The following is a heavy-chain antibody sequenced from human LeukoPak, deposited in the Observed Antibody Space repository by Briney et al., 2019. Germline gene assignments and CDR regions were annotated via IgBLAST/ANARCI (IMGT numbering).Heavy chain of an antibody. Sequence: PGGSLRLSCAASGFTFSSYSMNWVRQAPGKGLEWVSSISSSSSYIYYADSVKGRFTISRDNAKNSLYLQMNSLRAKDTALYYCAKDLGPGSMATSPGFDYWGQGTLVTVSS. V-gene: IGHV3-21*04. D-gene: IGHD5-24*01. J-gene: IGHJ4*02. CDR2: ISSSSSYI. CDR3: AKDLGPGSMATSPGFDY. CDR1: GFTFSSYS.